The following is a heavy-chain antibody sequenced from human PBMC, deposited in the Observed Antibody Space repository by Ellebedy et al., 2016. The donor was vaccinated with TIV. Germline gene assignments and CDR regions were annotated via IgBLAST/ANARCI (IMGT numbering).Heavy chain of an antibody. CDR1: GGTFSSYA. CDR2: IIPIFGTA. V-gene: IGHV1-69*13. D-gene: IGHD2-15*01. CDR3: ARVWWSSADIVVVVAATQSRVMDV. Sequence: ASVKVSCKASGGTFSSYAISWVRQAPGQGLEWMGGIIPIFGTANYAQKFQGRVTITADESKSTAYMELSSLRSDDTAVYYCARVWWSSADIVVVVAATQSRVMDVWGQGTTVTVSS. J-gene: IGHJ6*02.